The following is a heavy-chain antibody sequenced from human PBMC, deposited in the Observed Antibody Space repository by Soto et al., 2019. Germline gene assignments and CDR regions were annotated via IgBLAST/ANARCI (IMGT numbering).Heavy chain of an antibody. CDR2: IYYSGST. CDR3: ARHLPSSGRTSWFDP. D-gene: IGHD2-2*01. CDR1: GGSISSYY. V-gene: IGHV4-59*08. Sequence: PSETLSLTCTVSGGSISSYYWSWIRQPPGKGLEWIGYIYYSGSTNYNPSLKSRVTISVDTSKNQFSLKLSSVTAADTAVYYCARHLPSSGRTSWFDPWGQGTLVTVSS. J-gene: IGHJ5*02.